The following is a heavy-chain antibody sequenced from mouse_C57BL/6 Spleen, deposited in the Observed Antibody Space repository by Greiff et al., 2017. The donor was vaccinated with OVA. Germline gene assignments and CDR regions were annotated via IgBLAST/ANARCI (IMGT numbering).Heavy chain of an antibody. J-gene: IGHJ2*01. V-gene: IGHV1-26*01. CDR2: INPNNGGT. D-gene: IGHD4-1*01. Sequence: VQLQQSGPELVKPGASVKISCKASGYTFTDYYMNWVKQSHGKSLEWIGEINPNNGGTSYNQKFKGKATLTVDKSSSTAYLELRSLTAEDSAVYYCARWVTGTFDYWGQGTTLTVSS. CDR3: ARWVTGTFDY. CDR1: GYTFTDYY.